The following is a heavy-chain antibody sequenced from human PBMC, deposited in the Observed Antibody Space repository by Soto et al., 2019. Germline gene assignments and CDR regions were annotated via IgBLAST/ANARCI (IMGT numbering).Heavy chain of an antibody. CDR1: GFTFSSYA. V-gene: IGHV3-23*01. J-gene: IGHJ4*02. Sequence: EVQLLESGGGLVQPGGSLRLSCAASGFTFSSYAMSWVRQAPGKGLEWVAAISGSGGSTYYADSVKGRFTISRDNSKNTLYLQMNSLIAEDTAVYYCAQVGMYYDFWSVYPPYYFDYWGQGTLVTVSS. D-gene: IGHD3-3*01. CDR2: ISGSGGST. CDR3: AQVGMYYDFWSVYPPYYFDY.